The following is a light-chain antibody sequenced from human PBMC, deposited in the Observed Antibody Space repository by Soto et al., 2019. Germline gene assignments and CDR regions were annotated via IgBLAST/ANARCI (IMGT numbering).Light chain of an antibody. J-gene: IGKJ5*01. CDR2: AAS. V-gene: IGKV3-15*01. CDR1: QSVGSN. CDR3: QQYYSYTIT. Sequence: EVVMTQSPATLSGSPVETATLSFMASQSVGSNLAWYQQKPGQAPRLLIYAASTRATGIPARFSGSGSGTEFTLTISSLQSEDVAVYYCQQYYSYTITFGQGTRLEIK.